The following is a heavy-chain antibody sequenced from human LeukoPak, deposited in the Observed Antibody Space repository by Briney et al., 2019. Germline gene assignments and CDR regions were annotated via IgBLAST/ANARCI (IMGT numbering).Heavy chain of an antibody. J-gene: IGHJ5*02. D-gene: IGHD1-14*01. V-gene: IGHV4-31*03. CDR1: GGSISRGGYY. CDR2: IYYSGST. Sequence: SQTLSLTCTVSGGSISRGGYYGGWISQHPGKGLEWIGYIYYSGSTYYNPSLKSRVTISVDTSKNQFSLKLSSVTAADTAVYYCARDPGGPDAWFDPWGQGTLVTVSS. CDR3: ARDPGGPDAWFDP.